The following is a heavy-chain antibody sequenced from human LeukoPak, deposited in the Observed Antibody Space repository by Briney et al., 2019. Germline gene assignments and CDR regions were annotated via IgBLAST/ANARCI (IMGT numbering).Heavy chain of an antibody. D-gene: IGHD5-18*01. CDR3: ARDPDTAMEAPFDY. CDR2: IKQDGSEK. Sequence: GGSLRLSCAASGFTFSSYWMSWVRQAPGKGLEWVANIKQDGSEKYHVDSVKGRFTISRDNAKNSLYLKMNSLRAEDTAVYYWARDPDTAMEAPFDYWGRGTLVTVSS. V-gene: IGHV3-7*01. J-gene: IGHJ4*02. CDR1: GFTFSSYW.